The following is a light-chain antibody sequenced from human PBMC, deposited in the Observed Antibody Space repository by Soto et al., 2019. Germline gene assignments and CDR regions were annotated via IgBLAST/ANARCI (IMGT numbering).Light chain of an antibody. CDR2: YAS. Sequence: DIQMTQSPSSLSASVGDRVTITCQASQGISDYLNWYQQKPGKAPKLLIYYASVLETGVPSRFSGSGSGTDFTFTITSLQPEDIATYYCQQYDNIPPTFGGGTKVEIK. CDR1: QGISDY. J-gene: IGKJ4*01. V-gene: IGKV1-33*01. CDR3: QQYDNIPPT.